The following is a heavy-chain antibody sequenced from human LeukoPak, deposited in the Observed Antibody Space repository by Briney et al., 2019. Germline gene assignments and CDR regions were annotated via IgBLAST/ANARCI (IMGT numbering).Heavy chain of an antibody. V-gene: IGHV4-34*01. J-gene: IGHJ6*03. D-gene: IGHD6-13*01. CDR2: INHRGST. CDR1: GGAFSGYY. CDR3: ARTTEAHSWRTRYYDYYMDV. Sequence: SETLSLTCVVYGGAFSGYYWSWIRQPPGKGLEWIGEINHRGSTNYNPSLKSRVSISVDTSKNQFSLKLNSVTAADTAVYYCARTTEAHSWRTRYYDYYMDVWGKGTTVTVSS.